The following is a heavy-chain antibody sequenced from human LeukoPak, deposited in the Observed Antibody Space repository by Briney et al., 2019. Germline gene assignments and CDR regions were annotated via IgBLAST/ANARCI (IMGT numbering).Heavy chain of an antibody. V-gene: IGHV3-33*01. J-gene: IGHJ2*01. D-gene: IGHD2-2*01. CDR1: GFTFSTYG. Sequence: GGSLRLSCAASSGFTFSTYGMHWVRQAPGKGLEWVAVIWSDGSKKYYGDSVKGRYTISRDNSKNMLYLQMNSLRAEDTAVYYCARDSSMGHDLWGRGTLVTVSS. CDR3: ARDSSMGHDL. CDR2: IWSDGSKK.